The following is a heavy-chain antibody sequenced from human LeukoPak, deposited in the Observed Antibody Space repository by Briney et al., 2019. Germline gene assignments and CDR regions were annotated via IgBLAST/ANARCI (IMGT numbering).Heavy chain of an antibody. J-gene: IGHJ4*02. CDR3: AKDSSSWSHFDF. CDR1: GFTFSSYA. CDR2: ISDSGGST. V-gene: IGHV3-23*01. D-gene: IGHD6-13*01. Sequence: GGSLRLSCAASGFTFSSYAMSWVRQAPGKGLEGVSAISDSGGSTYYAYSVKGRFTIPRDTSKNTLYLQMNSLRVEDTAVYYCAKDSSSWSHFDFWGQGTLVTVSS.